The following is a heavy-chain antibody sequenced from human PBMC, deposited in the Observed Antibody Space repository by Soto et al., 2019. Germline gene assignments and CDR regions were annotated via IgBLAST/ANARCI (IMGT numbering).Heavy chain of an antibody. CDR2: ISAYNGNT. CDR3: ARVRWRGFGELSGMYNWFDP. CDR1: GYTFTSYV. V-gene: IGHV1-18*01. Sequence: GASVKVSCKASGYTFTSYVISWVRQAPGQGLEWMGWISAYNGNTNYAQKLQGRVTMTADTSTSTAYMELRSLRSDDTAVYYCARVRWRGFGELSGMYNWFDPWGQGTLVSVSS. J-gene: IGHJ5*02. D-gene: IGHD3-10*01.